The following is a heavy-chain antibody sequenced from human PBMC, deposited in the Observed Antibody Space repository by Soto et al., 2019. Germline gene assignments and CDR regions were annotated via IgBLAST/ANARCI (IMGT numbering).Heavy chain of an antibody. J-gene: IGHJ4*02. CDR3: ARYRLAADLSDFDY. Sequence: ESGGGLVQPGRSLRLSCTGSGFTLGAYAMSWVRQAPGKGLEWVGSIRSRAYGGTTEYAASVKGRFTISRDASKSIAYLQMDSLKTEDTAMYFCARYRLAADLSDFDYWGQGTLVTVSS. D-gene: IGHD6-25*01. V-gene: IGHV3-49*04. CDR1: GFTLGAYA. CDR2: IRSRAYGGTT.